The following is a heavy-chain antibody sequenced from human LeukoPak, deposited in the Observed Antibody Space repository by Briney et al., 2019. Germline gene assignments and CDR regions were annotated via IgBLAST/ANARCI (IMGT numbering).Heavy chain of an antibody. Sequence: PGGSLRLSCAASGFTVSSNYMSWVRQAPGKGLEWVSVIYSGGSTYYADSVKGRFTISRGNSKNTLYLQMNSLRAEDTAVYYCARAPNLAVDYWGQGTLVTVSS. J-gene: IGHJ4*02. CDR3: ARAPNLAVDY. CDR2: IYSGGST. V-gene: IGHV3-53*01. CDR1: GFTVSSNY. D-gene: IGHD1-1*01.